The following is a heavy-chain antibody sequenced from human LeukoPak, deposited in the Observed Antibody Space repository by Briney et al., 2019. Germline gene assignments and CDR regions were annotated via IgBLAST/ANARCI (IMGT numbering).Heavy chain of an antibody. Sequence: TSGGSLRLSCVASGFTFGSFYNMNWVRQAPGKGLEWVSSISSSSSYISYAGSVQGRFTISRDNAKNSLYLQMKSLRAEDTAVYYCVRGARGGNCFGNWLDSWGQGTPVTVSS. V-gene: IGHV3-21*01. J-gene: IGHJ5*01. CDR1: GFTFGSFYN. D-gene: IGHD2-15*01. CDR2: ISSSSSYI. CDR3: VRGARGGNCFGNWLDS.